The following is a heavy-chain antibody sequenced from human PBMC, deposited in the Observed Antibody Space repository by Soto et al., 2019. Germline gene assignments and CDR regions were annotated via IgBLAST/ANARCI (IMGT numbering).Heavy chain of an antibody. V-gene: IGHV4-31*03. D-gene: IGHD6-6*01. J-gene: IGHJ5*02. CDR3: ASGSSSPPRGWFDP. CDR1: GGAISSGGYY. Sequence: LSLTCTVAGGAISSGGYYWSWIRQHPGKGLEWIGYIYYSGSTYYNPSLKSRVTISVDTSKNQFSLKLSPVTAADTAVYYCASGSSSPPRGWFDPWGQGTLVTVSS. CDR2: IYYSGST.